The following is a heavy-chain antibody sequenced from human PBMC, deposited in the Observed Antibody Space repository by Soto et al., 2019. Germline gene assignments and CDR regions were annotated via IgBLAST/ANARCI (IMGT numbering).Heavy chain of an antibody. Sequence: GGSLRLSCAASGFTFSSYWMSWVRQAPGKGLEWVANIKQDGSEKYYVDSVKGRFTISRDNAKNSLYLQMNSLRAEDTAVYYCARDWWGTNDFWSGYSFRHLDYGMDVWGQGTTVTVS. D-gene: IGHD3-3*01. CDR3: ARDWWGTNDFWSGYSFRHLDYGMDV. CDR2: IKQDGSEK. CDR1: GFTFSSYW. J-gene: IGHJ6*02. V-gene: IGHV3-7*01.